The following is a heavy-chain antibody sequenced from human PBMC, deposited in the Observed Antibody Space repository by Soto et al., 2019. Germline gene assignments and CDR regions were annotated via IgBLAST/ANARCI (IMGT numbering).Heavy chain of an antibody. D-gene: IGHD3-10*01. J-gene: IGHJ6*03. Sequence: QVQLVQSGAEVKKPGASVKVSCKASGYTFTSYGISWVRQAPGQGLEWMGWISAYNGNTNYAQKLQGRVTMTTDTSTSTAYMELRSLRSDDTAVYYCARRHGSGSYYNVDYYYYMDVWGKGTTVTVSS. CDR3: ARRHGSGSYYNVDYYYYMDV. CDR1: GYTFTSYG. V-gene: IGHV1-18*01. CDR2: ISAYNGNT.